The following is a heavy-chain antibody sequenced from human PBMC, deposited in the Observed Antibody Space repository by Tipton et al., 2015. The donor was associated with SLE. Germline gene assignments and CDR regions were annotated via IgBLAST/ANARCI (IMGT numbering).Heavy chain of an antibody. D-gene: IGHD2-21*01. V-gene: IGHV4-34*01. CDR2: INHGGST. CDR1: GGSFGGYY. J-gene: IGHJ5*02. CDR3: ARGHPHIVVVIGGGWFDP. Sequence: TLSLTCSIYGGSFGGYYWSWIRQPPGKGLEWIGEINHGGSTNYNPSLKSRVTISVDTSKKQFSLKLRSVTAADTAVYYCARGHPHIVVVIGGGWFDPWGQGTLVIVSS.